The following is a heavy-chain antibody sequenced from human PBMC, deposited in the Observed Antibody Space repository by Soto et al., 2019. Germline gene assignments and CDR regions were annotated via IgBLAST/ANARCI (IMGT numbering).Heavy chain of an antibody. D-gene: IGHD5-12*01. V-gene: IGHV6-1*01. CDR1: GDSVSSNTAS. Sequence: PSQTLSLTCDISGDSVSSNTASWNWIRQSPSRGLEWLGRTYFRSKWYNDYAVSVKSRIIINPDTSNNQLSLQLNSLTPEDTAVYFCAKGDNLGPKTGYAFDPWGQGIMVTVA. CDR2: TYFRSKWYN. CDR3: AKGDNLGPKTGYAFDP. J-gene: IGHJ5*02.